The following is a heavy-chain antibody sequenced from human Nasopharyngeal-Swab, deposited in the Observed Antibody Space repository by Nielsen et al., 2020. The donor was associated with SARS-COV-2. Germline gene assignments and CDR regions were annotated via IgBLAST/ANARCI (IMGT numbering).Heavy chain of an antibody. CDR2: INWNGGST. D-gene: IGHD2-2*01. J-gene: IGHJ5*02. CDR1: GFTFDDYG. CDR3: AKSSRIVVVPAAKWFDP. V-gene: IGHV3-20*04. Sequence: GESLKISCAASGFTFDDYGMSWGRQTPGKGLAWVSGINWNGGSTGYADSVKGRFTISRDNAKNTLYLQMNSLRAEDTAVYYCAKSSRIVVVPAAKWFDPWGQGTLVTVSS.